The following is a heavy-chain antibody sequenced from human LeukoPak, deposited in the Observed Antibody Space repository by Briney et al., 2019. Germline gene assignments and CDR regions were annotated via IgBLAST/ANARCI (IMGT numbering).Heavy chain of an antibody. CDR1: GFTFSSYG. J-gene: IGHJ5*02. CDR2: IWNDGSNK. D-gene: IGHD4-11*01. Sequence: GALILSCTASGFTFSSYGMHWVRQAPGKGLEWVAVIWNDGSNKYYADSVKGRFTISKDNSKNTVYLQMNSLRAEDTAVYYCARPFSNYGWFDPWGQGTLVTVSS. V-gene: IGHV3-33*03. CDR3: ARPFSNYGWFDP.